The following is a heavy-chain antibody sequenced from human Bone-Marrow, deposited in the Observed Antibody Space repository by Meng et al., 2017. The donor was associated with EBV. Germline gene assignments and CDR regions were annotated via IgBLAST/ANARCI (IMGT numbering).Heavy chain of an antibody. CDR2: ISSSSSYI. D-gene: IGHD3-3*01. Sequence: EVQLVESGGGLVKTGGSLRLSCAASGYTFSSYSMNWVRQAPGKGLEWVSSISSSSSYIYYADSVKGRFTISRDNAKNSLYLQMNSLRAEDTAVYYCARGPLTYYDFWSGYFGSYYFDYWGQGTLGTVAS. V-gene: IGHV3-21*01. J-gene: IGHJ4*02. CDR3: ARGPLTYYDFWSGYFGSYYFDY. CDR1: GYTFSSYS.